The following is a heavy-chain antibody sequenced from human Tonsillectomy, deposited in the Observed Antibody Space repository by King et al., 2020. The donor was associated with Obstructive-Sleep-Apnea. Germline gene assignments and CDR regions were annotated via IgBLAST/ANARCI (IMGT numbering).Heavy chain of an antibody. CDR3: ASGSAPAFSHYVMDV. CDR2: ISSSTSCK. V-gene: IGHV3-48*04. J-gene: IGHJ6*02. CDR1: GFTFSYYS. Sequence: VQLVESGGGLVQPGGSLRLSCGASGFTFSYYSMNWVRQAPGKGAEGVSYISSSTSCKYYVDSVKGRFTISRDNAKNSLYLQLNSLRADDTAMYYCASGSAPAFSHYVMDVWGQGTMVTVSS. D-gene: IGHD3-10*01.